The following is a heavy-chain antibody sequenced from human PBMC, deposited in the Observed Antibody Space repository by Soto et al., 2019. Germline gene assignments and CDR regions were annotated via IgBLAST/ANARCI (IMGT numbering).Heavy chain of an antibody. CDR3: ARGTYFDY. V-gene: IGHV1-18*01. CDR1: GYIMTTYG. CDR2: ISAYNDHT. J-gene: IGHJ4*02. Sequence: QVQLVQSGTEVKKPGASVKVSCKAPGYIMTTYGVSWVRQAPGQGLEWVGWISAYNDHTNYAQKFQGRVTMTTDTSTSTAYMELRSLRSDDTAVYYCARGTYFDYWGQGTLVTVSS. D-gene: IGHD1-1*01.